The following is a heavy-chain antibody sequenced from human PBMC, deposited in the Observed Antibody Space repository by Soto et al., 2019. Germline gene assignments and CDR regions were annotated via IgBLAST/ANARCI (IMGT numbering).Heavy chain of an antibody. Sequence: PGGSLRLSCAASGFTFNNYAMSWVRQAPGKGLEWISAISGSGFNTYYAHSVKGRFTISRDNSKNILSLQLNSLRADDTAVYYCAKESGPSTNTYDSSGYPIDYSGQGTLVTVYS. CDR2: ISGSGFNT. J-gene: IGHJ4*02. CDR1: GFTFNNYA. V-gene: IGHV3-23*01. D-gene: IGHD3-22*01. CDR3: AKESGPSTNTYDSSGYPIDY.